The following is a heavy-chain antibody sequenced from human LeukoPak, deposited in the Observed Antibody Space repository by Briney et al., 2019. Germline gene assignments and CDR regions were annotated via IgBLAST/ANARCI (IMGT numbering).Heavy chain of an antibody. D-gene: IGHD3-10*01. Sequence: PSETLSLTCAVYGGSFSGYYWSWIRQPPWKGLEWIGEINHSGSTNYNPSLKSRVTISVDTSKNQFSLKLSSVTAADTAVYYCARGRGVRGSLDYWGQGTLVTVSS. J-gene: IGHJ4*02. V-gene: IGHV4-34*01. CDR2: INHSGST. CDR1: GGSFSGYY. CDR3: ARGRGVRGSLDY.